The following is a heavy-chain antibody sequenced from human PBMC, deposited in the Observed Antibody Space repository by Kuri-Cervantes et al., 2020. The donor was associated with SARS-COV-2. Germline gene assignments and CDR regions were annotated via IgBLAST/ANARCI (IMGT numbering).Heavy chain of an antibody. CDR1: GFTVSTYT. V-gene: IGHV3-21*01. Sequence: GESLKISCAASGFTVSTYTMNWVRQAPGKALEWVSSISGSGSYMYYADSMKGRFTISRDSAKNSLYLQMNSLRAEDTAVYYCARNDFWSGYYFDYWGQGTLVTVSS. D-gene: IGHD3-3*01. J-gene: IGHJ4*02. CDR2: ISGSGSYM. CDR3: ARNDFWSGYYFDY.